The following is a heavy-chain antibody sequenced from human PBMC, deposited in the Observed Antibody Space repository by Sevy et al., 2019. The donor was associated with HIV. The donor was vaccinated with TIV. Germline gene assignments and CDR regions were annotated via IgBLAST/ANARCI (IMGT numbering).Heavy chain of an antibody. J-gene: IGHJ4*02. V-gene: IGHV1-2*06. CDR3: AKDGTTAAAHFDS. D-gene: IGHD6-13*01. CDR1: GYIFTDYY. Sequence: ASVKVSCKTSGYIFTDYYLHWVRQAPGQGLEWMGRIDPDSGATNYAQNFQGRVTMTRDTSITTAYMEVSGLRSDDTAVYYCAKDGTTAAAHFDSWGQGTLVTVSS. CDR2: IDPDSGAT.